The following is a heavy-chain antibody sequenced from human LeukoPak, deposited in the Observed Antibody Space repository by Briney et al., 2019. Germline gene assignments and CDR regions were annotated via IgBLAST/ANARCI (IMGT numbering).Heavy chain of an antibody. CDR1: GYTFTTYG. J-gene: IGHJ4*02. D-gene: IGHD3-16*01. V-gene: IGHV1-2*02. CDR3: ARKAESGGFDY. CDR2: ISPNSGGT. Sequence: GASVKVSCKASGYTFTTYGISWVRQAPGQGLEWMGWISPNSGGTNYAQKFQGRVTMTRDTSISTAYMELSRLRSDDTAVYYCARKAESGGFDYWGQGTLVTVSS.